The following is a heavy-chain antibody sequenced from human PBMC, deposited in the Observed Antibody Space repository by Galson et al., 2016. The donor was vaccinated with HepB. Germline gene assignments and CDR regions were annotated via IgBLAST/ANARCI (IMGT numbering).Heavy chain of an antibody. Sequence: TVSGGSISSSGYFWGWIRQPPGKGLDWIGTISYTGSTYYNPSLRSRVTISVDTSKNQFSLNLSSVTAADTAVYYCAGPYEDYCRSTSCHYTWFDPWGQGTLVTVSS. J-gene: IGHJ5*02. CDR3: AGPYEDYCRSTSCHYTWFDP. V-gene: IGHV4-39*01. CDR1: GGSISSSGYF. D-gene: IGHD2-2*01. CDR2: ISYTGST.